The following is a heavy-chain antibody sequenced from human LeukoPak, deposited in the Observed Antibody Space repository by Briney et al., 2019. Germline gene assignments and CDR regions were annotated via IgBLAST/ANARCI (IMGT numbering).Heavy chain of an antibody. D-gene: IGHD2-2*01. J-gene: IGHJ4*02. CDR3: AKWGYCSSTSCYPYLDY. CDR1: GFTFSSYA. CDR2: ISGSGGST. V-gene: IGHV3-23*01. Sequence: PGGSLRLSCAASGFTFSSYAMSWVRQAPGKGLEWVSAISGSGGSTYYADSVKGRFTISRDNSKNTLYLQMNSLRAEDTAVYYCAKWGYCSSTSCYPYLDYWGQGTLVTVSS.